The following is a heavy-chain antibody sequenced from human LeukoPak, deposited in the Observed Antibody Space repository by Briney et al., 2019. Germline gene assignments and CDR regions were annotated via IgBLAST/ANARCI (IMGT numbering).Heavy chain of an antibody. CDR1: GFTFSSYS. CDR2: ISGSGGST. V-gene: IGHV3-23*01. Sequence: GGSLRLSCAASGFTFSSYSMSWVRQAPGKGLEWVSAISGSGGSTYYADSVKGRFTISRDNSKNTLYLQMNSLRAEDTAVYYCAKDHRYFDWLLHYWGQGTLVTVSS. CDR3: AKDHRYFDWLLHY. D-gene: IGHD3-9*01. J-gene: IGHJ4*02.